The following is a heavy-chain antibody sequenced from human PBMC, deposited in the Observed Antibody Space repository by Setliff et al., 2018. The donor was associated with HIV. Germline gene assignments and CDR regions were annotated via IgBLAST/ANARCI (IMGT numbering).Heavy chain of an antibody. Sequence: SVKVSCKASGGAFSGYALSWVRQAPGQGLEWMGRLIPILGIAQYAQKFHGRVTISADTSTTTAYLEVSSLRSEDTAVYYCAKGYYHDSRGYPTGPAFDIWGQGTMVTVSS. CDR1: GGAFSGYA. J-gene: IGHJ3*02. CDR2: LIPILGIA. V-gene: IGHV1-69*04. D-gene: IGHD3-22*01. CDR3: AKGYYHDSRGYPTGPAFDI.